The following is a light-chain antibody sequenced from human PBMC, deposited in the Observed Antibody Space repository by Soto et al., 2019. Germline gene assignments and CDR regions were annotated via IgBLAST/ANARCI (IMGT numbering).Light chain of an antibody. V-gene: IGKV3-15*01. J-gene: IGKJ2*01. CDR2: AAS. CDR3: QRYQNWPPQYT. Sequence: EIVMTQSPSSLSVSPGDGATLSCRASQSVASNVAWYQQKPGQGPRLLIHAASTRTVGVPARFSGSGSGTDFTLTINSLKSQDFEVAYYQRYQNWPPQYTFGQGTKLQIK. CDR1: QSVASN.